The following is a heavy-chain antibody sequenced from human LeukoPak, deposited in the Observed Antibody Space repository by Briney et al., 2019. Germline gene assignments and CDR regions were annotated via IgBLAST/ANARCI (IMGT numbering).Heavy chain of an antibody. D-gene: IGHD6-19*01. CDR2: IWYDGSNK. V-gene: IGHV3-33*01. CDR1: GFTFSSYG. CDR3: ARDAGKAVAPSEYYYYYYGMDV. J-gene: IGHJ6*02. Sequence: PGRSLRLSCAASGFTFSSYGMHWVRQAPGKGLEWVAVIWYDGSNKYYADSVKGRFTISRDNSKNTLYLQMNSLRAEDTAVYYCARDAGKAVAPSEYYYYYYGMDVWGQGTTVTVSS.